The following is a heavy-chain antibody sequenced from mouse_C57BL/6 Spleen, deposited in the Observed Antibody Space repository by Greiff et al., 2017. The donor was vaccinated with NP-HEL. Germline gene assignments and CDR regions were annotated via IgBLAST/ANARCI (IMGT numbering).Heavy chain of an antibody. Sequence: QVQLQQPGAELVRPGTSVKLSCKASGYTFTSYWMHWVKQRPGQGLEWIGVIDPSDSYTNYNQKFKGKSTLTVDKSSSTAYMQLSSLTSEDSAVYYCARGYYGSSAWFAYWGQGTLVTVSA. J-gene: IGHJ3*01. CDR1: GYTFTSYW. D-gene: IGHD1-1*01. CDR2: IDPSDSYT. CDR3: ARGYYGSSAWFAY. V-gene: IGHV1-59*01.